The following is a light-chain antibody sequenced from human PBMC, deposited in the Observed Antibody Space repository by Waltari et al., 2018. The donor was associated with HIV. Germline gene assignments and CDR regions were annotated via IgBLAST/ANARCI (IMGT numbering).Light chain of an antibody. CDR1: SSDIGSFDY. J-gene: IGLJ2*01. Sequence: SALTQPASVSGSPGQSITISCLGASSDIGSFDYVSWYQQHLDKAPKLLLYDVTYRPSGVSGRFSGSRSGSMASRTISGLQPEDEADYFCCSYSDSGTILFGGGTRVTVL. V-gene: IGLV2-14*03. CDR3: CSYSDSGTIL. CDR2: DVT.